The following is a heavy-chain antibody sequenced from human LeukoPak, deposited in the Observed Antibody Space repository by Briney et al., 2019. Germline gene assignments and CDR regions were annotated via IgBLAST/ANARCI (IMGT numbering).Heavy chain of an antibody. CDR3: ARDRPDIVVVPAANPTDAFDI. CDR2: INPNSGGT. J-gene: IGHJ3*02. CDR1: GYTFTGYY. Sequence: ASVKVSCKASGYTFTGYYMHWVRQAPGQGLEWMGQINPNSGGTNYAQKFQGRVTMTRDTSISTAYMELSRLRSDDTAVYYCARDRPDIVVVPAANPTDAFDIWGQGTMVTVSS. D-gene: IGHD2-2*01. V-gene: IGHV1-2*06.